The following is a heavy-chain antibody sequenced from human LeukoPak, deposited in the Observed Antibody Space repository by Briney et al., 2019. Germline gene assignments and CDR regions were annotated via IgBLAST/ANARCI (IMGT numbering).Heavy chain of an antibody. CDR2: IWYDGSNE. J-gene: IGHJ6*02. CDR1: GLTFSSYG. Sequence: GGSLRLSCAASGLTFSSYGMHWVRQAPGKGLEWVAIIWYDGSNEYYVESVKGRFTISRDNSKNTLYLQMSSLRAEDTAVYYCARDYGSGMDVWGQGTTVTVSS. CDR3: ARDYGSGMDV. V-gene: IGHV3-33*01. D-gene: IGHD3-10*01.